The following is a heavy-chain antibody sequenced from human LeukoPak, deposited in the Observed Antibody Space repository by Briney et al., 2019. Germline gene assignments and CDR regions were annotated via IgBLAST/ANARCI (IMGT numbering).Heavy chain of an antibody. J-gene: IGHJ4*02. Sequence: ASVKVSCKASGYTFTGYGISWVRQAPGQGLEWMGWISAYNGNTNYAQKFQGRVTMTTDTSTSTAYMELRSLRSDDTAVYYCARELGRYYDSSGYSDYWGQGTLVTVSS. D-gene: IGHD3-22*01. CDR2: ISAYNGNT. CDR3: ARELGRYYDSSGYSDY. V-gene: IGHV1-18*01. CDR1: GYTFTGYG.